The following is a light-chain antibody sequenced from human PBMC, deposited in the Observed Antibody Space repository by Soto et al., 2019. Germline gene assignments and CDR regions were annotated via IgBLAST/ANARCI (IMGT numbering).Light chain of an antibody. Sequence: IVLTQSPGTLSLSPGERATLSCRAGQSVSSNYLAWYQQKPGQAPRLLIYAASSRATGIPDRFSGSGSGTDFTLTITRLEPEDFAVYYCQQYGGSPITFGLGTRLENK. CDR1: QSVSSNY. J-gene: IGKJ5*01. CDR3: QQYGGSPIT. CDR2: AAS. V-gene: IGKV3-20*01.